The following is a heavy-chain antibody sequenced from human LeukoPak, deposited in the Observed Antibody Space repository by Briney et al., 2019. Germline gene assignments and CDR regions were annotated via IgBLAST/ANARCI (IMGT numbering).Heavy chain of an antibody. D-gene: IGHD4-17*01. V-gene: IGHV3-66*01. J-gene: IGHJ4*02. Sequence: GGSLRLSCAASGFTVSSKYINWVRQAPGKGLEWVSLIYGSTSADYADSVKGRFTISRDNSMNTVYLQMNSLRAEDAAIYYCARLNFGDDYWGQGTLVAVSS. CDR2: IYGSTSA. CDR3: ARLNFGDDY. CDR1: GFTVSSKY.